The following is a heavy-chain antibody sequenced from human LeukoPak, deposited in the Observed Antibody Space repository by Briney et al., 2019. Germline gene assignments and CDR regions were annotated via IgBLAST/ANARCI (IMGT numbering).Heavy chain of an antibody. Sequence: GESLKISCKGSGYSFTNYWIGWVRQMPGKGLEWMGIIYPGDSDTRYSPSFQGQVTISADKSISTAYLQWSSLKASDTAMYYCARLGAPRYCSSTSCYGVDYWGQGTLVTVSS. J-gene: IGHJ4*02. CDR3: ARLGAPRYCSSTSCYGVDY. D-gene: IGHD2-2*01. CDR1: GYSFTNYW. CDR2: IYPGDSDT. V-gene: IGHV5-51*01.